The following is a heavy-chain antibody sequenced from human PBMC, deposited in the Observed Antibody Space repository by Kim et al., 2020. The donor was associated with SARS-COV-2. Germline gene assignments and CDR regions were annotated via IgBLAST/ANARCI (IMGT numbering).Heavy chain of an antibody. J-gene: IGHJ4*02. V-gene: IGHV1-69*13. D-gene: IGHD5-12*01. CDR3: AADLSGYDYRAFDY. Sequence: SVKVSCKASGGTFSSYAISWVRQAPGQGLEWMGGIIPIFGTANYAQKFQGRVTITADESTSTAYMELSSLRSEDTAVYYCAADLSGYDYRAFDYWGQGTLVTVSS. CDR1: GGTFSSYA. CDR2: IIPIFGTA.